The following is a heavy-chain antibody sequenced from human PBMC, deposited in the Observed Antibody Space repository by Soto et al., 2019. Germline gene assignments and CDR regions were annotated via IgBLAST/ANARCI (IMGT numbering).Heavy chain of an antibody. CDR1: GFSLSNARMG. CDR2: IFSNDEK. D-gene: IGHD2-15*01. Sequence: SGPTLVNPTETLTLTCTVSGFSLSNARMGVSWIRQPPGKALEWLAHIFSNDEKSYSTSLKSRLTISKDTSKSQVVLTMTNMDTVDTATYYCATSGCSGGSCYTSDYWGQGTLVTVSS. V-gene: IGHV2-26*01. J-gene: IGHJ4*02. CDR3: ATSGCSGGSCYTSDY.